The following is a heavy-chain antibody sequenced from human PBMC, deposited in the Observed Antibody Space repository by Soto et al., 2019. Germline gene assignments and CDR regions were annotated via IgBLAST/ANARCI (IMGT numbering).Heavy chain of an antibody. V-gene: IGHV3-72*01. J-gene: IGHJ4*02. CDR3: ARGVVSTGYFDY. Sequence: EVQLVESGGGLVQPGGSLRLSCAASGFTFSDHYMDWVRQAPGKGLEWVGRSRDKAHSHTTEYAASVKGRFTISRDDSVNSLYLQMNSLKTEDTAVYYCARGVVSTGYFDYWGQGTLVTVSS. D-gene: IGHD5-12*01. CDR1: GFTFSDHY. CDR2: SRDKAHSHTT.